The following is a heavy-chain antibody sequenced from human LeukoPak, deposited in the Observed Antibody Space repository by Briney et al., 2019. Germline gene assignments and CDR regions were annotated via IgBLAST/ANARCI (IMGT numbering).Heavy chain of an antibody. Sequence: GESLEISCKGSGYSFTNYWIGWVRQMPGKGLEWMGIIYPGDSDTRYSPSFQGQVTISADTSISTAYLQWSSLKASDTAMFYCARQLIPLGPNSNGWYFIDHWGQGTLVTVSS. V-gene: IGHV5-51*01. CDR2: IYPGDSDT. CDR1: GYSFTNYW. CDR3: ARQLIPLGPNSNGWYFIDH. J-gene: IGHJ4*02. D-gene: IGHD6-19*01.